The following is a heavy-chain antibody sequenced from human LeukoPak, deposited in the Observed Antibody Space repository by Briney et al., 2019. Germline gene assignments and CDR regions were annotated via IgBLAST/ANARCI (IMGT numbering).Heavy chain of an antibody. CDR2: IYYSRST. D-gene: IGHD3-3*01. CDR3: ATHSVTIFGG. V-gene: IGHV4-39*01. Sequence: SETLSLTCTVSGGSISSSSYCRGWIRQPPGKGLEWIGSIYYSRSTYYNPSLKSRVSISADTTKNQFSQKQSSVTAADTAVYYCATHSVTIFGGWGQGTLVTVSS. J-gene: IGHJ4*02. CDR1: GGSISSSSYC.